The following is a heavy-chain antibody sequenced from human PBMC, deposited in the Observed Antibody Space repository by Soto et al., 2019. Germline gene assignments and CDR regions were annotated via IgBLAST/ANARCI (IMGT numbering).Heavy chain of an antibody. D-gene: IGHD1-20*01. CDR3: ARAQGHSYNQSKYRTLYYYYGMDV. CDR2: ISAYNGNT. Sequence: ASVKVSCKASGYTFTSYGISWVRQPPGQGLEWMGWISAYNGNTNYEKKFQGRVTMTTDTSTSTAYMELRSLRSDDTAVYYCARAQGHSYNQSKYRTLYYYYGMDVWGQGTTVTVSS. V-gene: IGHV1-18*01. J-gene: IGHJ6*02. CDR1: GYTFTSYG.